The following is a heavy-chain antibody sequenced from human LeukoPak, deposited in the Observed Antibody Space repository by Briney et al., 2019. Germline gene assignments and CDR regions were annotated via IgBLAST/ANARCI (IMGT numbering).Heavy chain of an antibody. V-gene: IGHV4-59*11. CDR1: GGSISSHY. J-gene: IGHJ6*03. Sequence: SETLSLTCSVSGGSISSHYWSWIRQPPGKGLEWIGYIYYSGSTNYNPSLKSRVTISVDTSKNQFSLKLSSVTAADTAVYYCARVYCSGGSCRQGSYYYYMDVWGKGTTVTVSS. CDR2: IYYSGST. D-gene: IGHD2-15*01. CDR3: ARVYCSGGSCRQGSYYYYMDV.